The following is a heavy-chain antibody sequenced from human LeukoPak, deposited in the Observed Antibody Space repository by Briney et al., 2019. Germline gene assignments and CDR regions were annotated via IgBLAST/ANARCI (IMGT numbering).Heavy chain of an antibody. CDR3: ARGSWSRRGDYAFDI. D-gene: IGHD2-21*02. CDR2: IYYSGST. J-gene: IGHJ3*02. Sequence: SETLSLTCTVSGGSISSYYWSWIRQPPGKGLEWIVYIYYSGSTNYNPSLKSRVTISVDPSKNQFSLKLSSVTAADTAVYYCARGSWSRRGDYAFDIWGQGTMVTVSS. CDR1: GGSISSYY. V-gene: IGHV4-59*01.